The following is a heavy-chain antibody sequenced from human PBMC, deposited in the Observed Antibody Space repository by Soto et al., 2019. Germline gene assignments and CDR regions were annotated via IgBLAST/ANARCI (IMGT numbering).Heavy chain of an antibody. Sequence: QVQLQESGPGLVKPSQTLSLTCTVSGRSISSVNYYWSWIRQPPGKGLEWIGYIYYSGSTYYTPSLRSRVTISVDTSKNHFPLKLSSVTAADTAVYYCVTYGSGECNRGTCYSPFNYWGQGTLVTVSS. CDR2: IYYSGST. V-gene: IGHV4-30-4*01. CDR3: VTYGSGECNRGTCYSPFNY. J-gene: IGHJ4*02. CDR1: GRSISSVNYY. D-gene: IGHD2-15*01.